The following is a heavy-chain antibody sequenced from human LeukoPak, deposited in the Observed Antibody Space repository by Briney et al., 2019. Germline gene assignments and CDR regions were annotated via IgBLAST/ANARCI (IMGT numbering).Heavy chain of an antibody. CDR2: LNPITGAT. CDR1: GYTFADHY. CDR3: ARDHRCAYTGYDMPAD. J-gene: IGHJ4*02. D-gene: IGHD5-12*01. V-gene: IGHV1-2*02. Sequence: GASVKVSCKASGYTFADHYIYWVRQAPGQGLEWTGWLNPITGATRYAQKFQGRLTLTRDTSISTAYMDLSRLKSDDTAVYYCARDHRCAYTGYDMPADWGQGTLVTVSS.